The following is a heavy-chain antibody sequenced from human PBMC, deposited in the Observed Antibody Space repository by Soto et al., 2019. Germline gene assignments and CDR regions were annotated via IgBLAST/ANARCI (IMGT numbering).Heavy chain of an antibody. CDR2: ISRSSITI. J-gene: IGHJ4*02. CDR1: GFTFSTYS. Sequence: GGSLRLSCAASGFTFSTYSMNWVRQAPGKGLEWISYISRSSITIFYADSVKGRFTISRDDAKNSLYLQMNSLRAEDTAVLYCFTREYDSGDYYFDYWGQGTLVTVSS. V-gene: IGHV3-48*01. CDR3: FTREYDSGDYYFDY. D-gene: IGHD3-10*01.